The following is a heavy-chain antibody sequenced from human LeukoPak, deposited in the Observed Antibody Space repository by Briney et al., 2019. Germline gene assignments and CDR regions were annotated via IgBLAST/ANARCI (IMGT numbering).Heavy chain of an antibody. CDR3: ARSYDFWSGRPFDP. CDR1: GYTFTGHY. V-gene: IGHV1-2*02. D-gene: IGHD3-3*01. CDR2: INPNSGGT. J-gene: IGHJ5*02. Sequence: AAVKLSCKASGYTFTGHYMHWVRQPPGQGLEWMGWINPNSGGTKYAQKFQGRVTLTRDTSISTAYMELSRLRCDDTAVYYCARSYDFWSGRPFDPWVQGTVATVSS.